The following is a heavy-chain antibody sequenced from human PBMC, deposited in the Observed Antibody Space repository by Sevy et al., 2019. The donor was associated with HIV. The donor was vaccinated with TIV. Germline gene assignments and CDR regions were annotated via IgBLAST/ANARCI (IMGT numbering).Heavy chain of an antibody. CDR1: GFTFSSYA. D-gene: IGHD5-12*01. CDR3: AKGQGLYSGYHLVGAADY. V-gene: IGHV3-23*01. J-gene: IGHJ4*02. CDR2: ISGSGGST. Sequence: GGYLRLSCAASGFTFSSYAMSWVRQAPGKGLEWVSAISGSGGSTYYADSVKGRFTISRDNSKNTLYLQMNSLRAEDTAVYYCAKGQGLYSGYHLVGAADYWGQGTLVTVSS.